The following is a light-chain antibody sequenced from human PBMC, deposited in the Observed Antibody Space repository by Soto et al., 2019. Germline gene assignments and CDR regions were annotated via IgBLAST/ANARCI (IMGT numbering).Light chain of an antibody. CDR1: SSNIGAGYD. CDR2: GNI. Sequence: QSVLTQPPSVSGAPGQRVTISCTGSSSNIGAGYDVHWYQQLPGTAPKILIYGNINRPSGVPDRFSGSKSGTSASLAITGLQAEDEADYYCQSYDSSLSVAFGGGTKSPS. J-gene: IGLJ2*01. V-gene: IGLV1-40*01. CDR3: QSYDSSLSVA.